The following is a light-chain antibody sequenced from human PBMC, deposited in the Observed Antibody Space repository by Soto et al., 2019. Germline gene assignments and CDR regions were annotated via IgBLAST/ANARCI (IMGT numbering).Light chain of an antibody. Sequence: QSALTQPASVSGSPGQSITISCTGTSSDVGSCNLVSWYQQHPGKAPKLLIYEVSKRPSGVSTRFSGSKSANTASLTISGLQSDDEADYFCCLYTSFFSFFGGGTKVTVL. CDR2: EVS. V-gene: IGLV2-23*02. CDR1: SSDVGSCNL. CDR3: CLYTSFFSF. J-gene: IGLJ2*01.